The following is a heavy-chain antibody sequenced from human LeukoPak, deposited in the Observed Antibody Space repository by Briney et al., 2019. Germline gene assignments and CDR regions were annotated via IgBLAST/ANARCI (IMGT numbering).Heavy chain of an antibody. J-gene: IGHJ4*02. V-gene: IGHV3-11*05. CDR1: GFTFSDYY. D-gene: IGHD5/OR15-5a*01. CDR3: VRAVSVSSYYFDC. CDR2: ISSSSYT. Sequence: KPGGSLRLSCAASGFTFSDYYMSWIRQAPGKGLEWISYISSSSYTNYVDSVKSRFTISRDNAKNSLYLQMNSLRAEDTAVYYCVRAVSVSSYYFDCWGQGTLVTVSS.